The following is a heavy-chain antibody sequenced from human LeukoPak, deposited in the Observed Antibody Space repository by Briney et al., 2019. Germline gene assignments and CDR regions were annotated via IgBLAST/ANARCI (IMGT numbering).Heavy chain of an antibody. Sequence: PGGSLRLSCAASGFTFNVSTIHWVRQASGKGLEWVGRIRSKPNFYATAYAASVKGTFTISRDDSKNTAYLQMNNVKAEDTAVYYCTRLGYGIWGQGTMVTVSS. V-gene: IGHV3-73*01. D-gene: IGHD1-1*01. CDR1: GFTFNVST. J-gene: IGHJ3*02. CDR3: TRLGYGI. CDR2: IRSKPNFYAT.